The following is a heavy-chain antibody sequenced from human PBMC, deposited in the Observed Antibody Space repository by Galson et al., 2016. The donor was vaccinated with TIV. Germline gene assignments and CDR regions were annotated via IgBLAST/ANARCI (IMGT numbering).Heavy chain of an antibody. CDR2: IYSCGST. D-gene: IGHD5-12*01. V-gene: IGHV3-53*01. J-gene: IGHJ4*02. Sequence: SLRLSCAASGFTVSTNYMTWFRQAPGRGLDWVSVIYSCGSTSYADSVKGRFTISIDTSKNTLSLQMNSLRADDPAAYYCATSISTSGAFDYWGQGPLVTVSS. CDR3: ATSISTSGAFDY. CDR1: GFTVSTNY.